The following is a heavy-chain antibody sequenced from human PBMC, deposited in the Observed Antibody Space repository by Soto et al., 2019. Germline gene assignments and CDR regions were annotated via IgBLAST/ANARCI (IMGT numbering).Heavy chain of an antibody. D-gene: IGHD3-10*01. V-gene: IGHV4-59*01. CDR2: IYYSGST. CDR1: GGSISSYY. J-gene: IGHJ4*02. Sequence: QVQLQESGPGLVKPSETLSLTCTVSGGSISSYYWSWIRQPPGKGLEWIGYIYYSGSTNYNPSLKSRVTISVDTSKNQFSLKLSSVTAADTAVYYCARVSGSGSHHFDYWGQGTLVTVSS. CDR3: ARVSGSGSHHFDY.